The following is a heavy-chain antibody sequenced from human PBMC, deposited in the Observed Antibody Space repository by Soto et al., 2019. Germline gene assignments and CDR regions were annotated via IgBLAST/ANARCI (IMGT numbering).Heavy chain of an antibody. CDR3: XXXXXXXXXXXXXFDF. CDR2: VYYNGNT. CDR1: GGSISIVGYY. V-gene: IGHV4-31*03. Sequence: HVQLQESGPGLVKPSQTLSLTCTVSGGSISIVGYYWSWIXXHXXXXXXWIGNVYYNGNTYFNPSLKSRVXXXXXXXXXXXXXXXXXXXXXXXXXXXXXXXXXXXXXXXXFDFWGRGTLVSVSS. J-gene: IGHJ2*01.